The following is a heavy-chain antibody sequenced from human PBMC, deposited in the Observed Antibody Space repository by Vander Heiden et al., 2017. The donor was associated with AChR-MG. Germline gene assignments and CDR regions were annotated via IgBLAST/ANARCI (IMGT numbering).Heavy chain of an antibody. CDR1: GYSITSGYY. CDR2: IYGSGSA. Sequence: QVLLQESGPGLVKPLETPSLNCAVSGYSITSGYYWGWVRQSPGKGLEWIADIYGSGSAHYNPSLQSRVSISVDTSKNQISLKLSSVTAADTAIYYCARGGPTDYWGQGIQVTVSS. D-gene: IGHD3-16*01. J-gene: IGHJ4*02. V-gene: IGHV4-38-2*01. CDR3: ARGGPTDY.